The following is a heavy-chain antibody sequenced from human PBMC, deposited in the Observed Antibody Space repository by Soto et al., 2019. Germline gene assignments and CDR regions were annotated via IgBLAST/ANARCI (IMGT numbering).Heavy chain of an antibody. D-gene: IGHD6-13*01. CDR1: GFTFSNAW. CDR3: TTDGETAAGGFDI. Sequence: PGGSLRLSCAASGFTFSNAWMSWVRQATGKGLEWVGRIKSKTDGGTTDYAAPVNGRFTISIDDSKNTLFLQMNSLKTDDTAVYYCTTDGETAAGGFDILGQGTMVTVSS. V-gene: IGHV3-15*01. J-gene: IGHJ3*02. CDR2: IKSKTDGGTT.